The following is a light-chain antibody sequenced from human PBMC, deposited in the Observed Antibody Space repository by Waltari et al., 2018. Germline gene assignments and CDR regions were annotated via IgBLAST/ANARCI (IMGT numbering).Light chain of an antibody. CDR2: AAS. CDR1: QSISSY. CDR3: QQSYSTPWT. Sequence: DIQMTQSPSSLSASVGDRVNITCRASQSISSYLNWYQQKPGKAPKLLTYAASSLQSGVPSRFSGSGSGTDFTLTISSLQPEDFATYYCQQSYSTPWTFGQGTKVEIK. J-gene: IGKJ1*01. V-gene: IGKV1-39*01.